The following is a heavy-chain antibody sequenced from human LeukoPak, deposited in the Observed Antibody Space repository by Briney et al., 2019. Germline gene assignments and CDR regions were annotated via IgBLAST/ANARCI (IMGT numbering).Heavy chain of an antibody. D-gene: IGHD2-15*01. CDR3: GGYQWWFQNDV. Sequence: PSETLSLTCAVSGGSFNSNYWSWIRQPPGGGLEWIAEIWPSGATQYNPSLTGRVTISADRSKSQFSLTLTSVTAADTAVYYCGGYQWWFQNDVWGQGTLVTVSS. V-gene: IGHV4-34*01. CDR2: IWPSGAT. J-gene: IGHJ4*02. CDR1: GGSFNSNY.